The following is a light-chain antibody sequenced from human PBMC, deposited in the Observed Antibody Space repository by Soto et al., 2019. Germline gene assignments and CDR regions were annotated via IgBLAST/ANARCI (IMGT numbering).Light chain of an antibody. J-gene: IGKJ5*01. Sequence: DSQLTQSPSFLSASVGDRVTITCRASQDINKYLAWYQQKPGEAPKLLIYFVSTLQSGVPSSFSGSGSGTEFTLTISDLQPEDFATYYCQHLTAYPITFGQGTRLEIK. V-gene: IGKV1-9*01. CDR2: FVS. CDR1: QDINKY. CDR3: QHLTAYPIT.